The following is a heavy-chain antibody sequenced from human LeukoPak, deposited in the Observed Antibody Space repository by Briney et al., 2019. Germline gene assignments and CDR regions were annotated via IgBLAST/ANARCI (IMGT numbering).Heavy chain of an antibody. CDR1: GFTFSSYW. V-gene: IGHV3-7*01. Sequence: GGSLRLSCAASGFTFSSYWMSWVRQAPGKGLEWVANIKQDGSERYYVDSVKGRFTISRDNAKNSLYLQMNSLRAEDTAVYYCVRDWRGGLFDYWGQGTLVTVSS. D-gene: IGHD3-16*01. CDR2: IKQDGSER. J-gene: IGHJ4*02. CDR3: VRDWRGGLFDY.